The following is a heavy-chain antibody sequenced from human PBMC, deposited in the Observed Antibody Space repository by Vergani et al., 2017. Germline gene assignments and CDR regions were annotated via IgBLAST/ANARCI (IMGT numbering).Heavy chain of an antibody. D-gene: IGHD1-26*01. CDR3: ARDRSPFRIVGATTSRGTYYMDV. Sequence: QVQLQQWGAGLLKPSETLSLTCAVYGGSFSGYYWSWIRQPPGKGLEWIGEINHSGSTNYNPSLKSRVTISVDTSKNQFSLKLSSLTAADTAVYYCARDRSPFRIVGATTSRGTYYMDVWGKGTTVTVSS. CDR2: INHSGST. CDR1: GGSFSGYY. J-gene: IGHJ6*03. V-gene: IGHV4-34*01.